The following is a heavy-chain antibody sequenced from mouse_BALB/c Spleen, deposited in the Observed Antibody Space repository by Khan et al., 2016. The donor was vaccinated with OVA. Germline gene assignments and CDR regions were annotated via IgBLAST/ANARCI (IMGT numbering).Heavy chain of an antibody. CDR1: GFSLSNYG. CDR3: ARAFYNGACFAY. Sequence: VQLQESGPGLVAPSQTLSITCTVSGFSLSNYGIHWVRQSPGKGLEWLGVIWAGGSTNHNSALMSRLSISKDNSKSQVFLKMNSLQTDDTAMYYCARAFYNGACFAYWGQGTLVTVSA. D-gene: IGHD1-3*01. V-gene: IGHV2-9*02. CDR2: IWAGGST. J-gene: IGHJ3*01.